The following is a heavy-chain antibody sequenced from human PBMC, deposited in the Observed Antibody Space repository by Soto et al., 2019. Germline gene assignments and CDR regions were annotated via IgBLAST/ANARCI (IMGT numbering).Heavy chain of an antibody. CDR3: AKDXSRTGIADGFXI. Sequence: GGSLRLSCAASGFTFSSYAMHWVRQAPGKGLEWVAVISYDGSNKYHADSVKGRFTISRDNSKNTLYLQMNSLRAEDTAVYYCAKDXSRTGIADGFXIWGQGTMVXVSS. V-gene: IGHV3-30-3*01. D-gene: IGHD6-13*01. CDR1: GFTFSSYA. CDR2: ISYDGSNK. J-gene: IGHJ3*02.